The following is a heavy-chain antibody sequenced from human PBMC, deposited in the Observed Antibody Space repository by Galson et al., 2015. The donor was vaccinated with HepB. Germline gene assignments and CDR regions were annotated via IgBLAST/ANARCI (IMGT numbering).Heavy chain of an antibody. J-gene: IGHJ1*01. CDR3: ATYRFLSTSTGRFFRH. CDR1: GFNFSDYY. Sequence: SLRLSCAASGFNFSDYYMSWIRQTPEKGLEWLSYISMSSGHTNYAGAVKGRFTISRDNAKNTLFLQMTNLSAEGTAVYYCATYRFLSTSTGRFFRHWGQGTLVTVSS. V-gene: IGHV3-11*06. CDR2: ISMSSGHT. D-gene: IGHD2/OR15-2a*01.